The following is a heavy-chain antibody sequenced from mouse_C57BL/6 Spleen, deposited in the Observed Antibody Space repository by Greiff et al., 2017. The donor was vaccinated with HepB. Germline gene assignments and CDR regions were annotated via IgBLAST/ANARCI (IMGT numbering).Heavy chain of an antibody. V-gene: IGHV1-53*01. CDR3: ARRGYDYDVKDAMGY. Sequence: QVQLQQSGTELVKPGASVKLSCKASGYTFTSYWMHWVKQRPGQGLEWIGNINPSNGGTNYNEKFKSKATLTVDKSSSTAYMQLSSLTSEDSAVYYCARRGYDYDVKDAMGYWGQGTSVTVSS. CDR1: GYTFTSYW. D-gene: IGHD2-4*01. CDR2: INPSNGGT. J-gene: IGHJ4*01.